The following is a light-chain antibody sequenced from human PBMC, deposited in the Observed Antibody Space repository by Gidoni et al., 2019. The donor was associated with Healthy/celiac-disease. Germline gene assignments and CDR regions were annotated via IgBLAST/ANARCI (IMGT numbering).Light chain of an antibody. CDR1: QSVSSSY. CDR3: QQYGSSPGT. CDR2: GAS. Sequence: GERATLSCRASQSVSSSYLAWYQQKPGQAPRLLIYGASSRATGIPDRFSGSGSGTDFTLTISRLEAEDFAVYYCQQYGSSPGTFGQGTKVEIK. V-gene: IGKV3-20*01. J-gene: IGKJ1*01.